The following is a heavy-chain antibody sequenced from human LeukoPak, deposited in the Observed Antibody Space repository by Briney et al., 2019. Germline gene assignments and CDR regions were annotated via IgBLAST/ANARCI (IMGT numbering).Heavy chain of an antibody. D-gene: IGHD3-10*01. V-gene: IGHV2-5*02. J-gene: IGHJ5*02. Sequence: SGPTLVKPTQTLTLTCTSSGFSLSTSGVGVGWIRQPPGKALEWLALIYWDDDKRYSPSLKSRLTITKDTSKNQVVLTMTNMDPVDTATYYCAHRQWNVMVRIGGGFDPWGQGTLVTVSS. CDR2: IYWDDDK. CDR3: AHRQWNVMVRIGGGFDP. CDR1: GFSLSTSGVG.